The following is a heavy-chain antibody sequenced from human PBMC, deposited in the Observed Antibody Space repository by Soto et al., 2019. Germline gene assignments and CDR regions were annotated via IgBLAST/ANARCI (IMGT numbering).Heavy chain of an antibody. D-gene: IGHD2-2*01. CDR3: AREVPGAGWLDP. J-gene: IGHJ5*02. V-gene: IGHV4-39*07. Sequence: PSETLSLTCTVSGGSISSSSYYWGWIRQPPGKGLEWIGFVHYTGSTYYNPSLKSRVTMSVDASKNQFSLKVTSVTAADTAVYFCAREVPGAGWLDPWGQGALVTVSS. CDR2: VHYTGST. CDR1: GGSISSSSYY.